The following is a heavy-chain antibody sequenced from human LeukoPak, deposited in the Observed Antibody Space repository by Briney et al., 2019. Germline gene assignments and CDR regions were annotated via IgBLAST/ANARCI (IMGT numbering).Heavy chain of an antibody. V-gene: IGHV4-34*01. D-gene: IGHD6-13*01. J-gene: IGHJ4*02. CDR3: ARRDSSSWYYFDY. CDR2: INHSGST. Sequence: SETLSLTCAVYGGSFSGYYWSWIRQPPGKGLEWIGEINHSGSTNYNPSLKSRVTISVDTSKNQFSLKLSSVTAADTAVYYCARRDSSSWYYFDYWGQGTLVTVSS. CDR1: GGSFSGYY.